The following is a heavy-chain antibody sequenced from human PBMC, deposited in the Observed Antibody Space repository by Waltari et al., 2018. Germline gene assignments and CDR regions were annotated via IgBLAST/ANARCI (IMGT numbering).Heavy chain of an antibody. CDR3: ARFCSNTICYATVDY. J-gene: IGHJ4*02. D-gene: IGHD2-2*01. V-gene: IGHV4-39*01. CDR2: FYYGGNT. CDR1: GDSITNNLYY. Sequence: QLQVQESGPGLVKPPETLSLTCTVSGDSITNNLYYWGWIRQPPGKGLEWIGIFYYGGNTYYSPSRKSRVTISVDASKNQFSLEVTSVTAADTAVYYCARFCSNTICYATVDYWGQGTLVTVSS.